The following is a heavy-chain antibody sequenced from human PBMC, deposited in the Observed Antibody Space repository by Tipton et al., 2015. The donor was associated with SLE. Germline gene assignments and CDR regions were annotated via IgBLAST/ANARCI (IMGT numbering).Heavy chain of an antibody. Sequence: TLSLTCTVSGGSISSGSYYWSWIRQPAGKGLKWIGRIYTSGSTNYNPSLKSRVTISVDTPKNQFSLKLSSVTAADTAVYYCARGYSHGFNWFDPWGQGTLVTVSS. CDR1: GGSISSGSYY. V-gene: IGHV4-61*02. D-gene: IGHD5-18*01. CDR3: ARGYSHGFNWFDP. J-gene: IGHJ5*02. CDR2: IYTSGST.